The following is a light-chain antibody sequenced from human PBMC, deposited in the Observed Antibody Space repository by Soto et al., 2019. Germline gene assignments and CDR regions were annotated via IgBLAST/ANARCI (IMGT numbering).Light chain of an antibody. CDR1: QAISKY. CDR3: QKYNSAPLT. CDR2: SAS. V-gene: IGKV1-27*01. Sequence: DIQMTQSPSSLSASVGDRVTITCRASQAISKYLAWYQHKPGRLPKLLIYSASIVLPGVPSRFSGSGSGTEFTLTISGLQPEDLATYYCQKYNSAPLTFGGGTKLQIK. J-gene: IGKJ4*01.